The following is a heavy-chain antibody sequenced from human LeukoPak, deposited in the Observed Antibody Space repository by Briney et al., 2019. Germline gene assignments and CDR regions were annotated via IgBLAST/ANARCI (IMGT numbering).Heavy chain of an antibody. D-gene: IGHD6-25*01. J-gene: IGHJ4*02. CDR2: IRGSGGST. Sequence: GGSLRLSCAASGFTFSSYAMRWVRQAPGKGLEWVSAIRGSGGSTYYADSVKGRFTIARDNAKKTLYLQMNSRRAEDTAVYYSYSSGGEFDYWGQGTLVTVSS. CDR3: YSSGGEFDY. V-gene: IGHV3-23*01. CDR1: GFTFSSYA.